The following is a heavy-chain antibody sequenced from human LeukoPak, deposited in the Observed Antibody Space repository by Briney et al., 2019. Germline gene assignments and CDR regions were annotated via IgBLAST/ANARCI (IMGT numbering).Heavy chain of an antibody. V-gene: IGHV4-61*02. J-gene: IGHJ4*02. CDR1: GGSISSGSYY. D-gene: IGHD1-14*01. CDR3: ASRPGGNPYDY. Sequence: SQTLSLTCTVSGGSISSGSYYWTWIRQPAGKGLEWIGRIYTSGSTNYNPSLKSRVTISADTSKNQFYLKLNSVTAADTAVYYCASRPGGNPYDYWGQGTLVTVSS. CDR2: IYTSGST.